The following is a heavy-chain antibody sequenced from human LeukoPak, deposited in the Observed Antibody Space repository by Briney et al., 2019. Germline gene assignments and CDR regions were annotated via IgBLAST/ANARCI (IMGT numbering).Heavy chain of an antibody. CDR3: GNLDTPMGY. D-gene: IGHD5-18*01. Sequence: GGSLRLSCSAPGFTFSSYWMHWVRQAPGKGLVWVSRINSDGSSTSYADSVKGRFTISRDNAKNTPYLQMNSLRAEDTAVYYCGNLDTPMGYWGQGTLVTVSS. CDR1: GFTFSSYW. V-gene: IGHV3-74*01. CDR2: INSDGSST. J-gene: IGHJ4*02.